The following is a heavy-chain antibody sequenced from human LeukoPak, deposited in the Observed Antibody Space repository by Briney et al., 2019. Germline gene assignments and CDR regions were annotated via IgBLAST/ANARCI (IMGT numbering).Heavy chain of an antibody. CDR3: TSPPGYCSSTSCPDY. CDR2: IRSKANSYAT. CDR1: GFTFSGSA. D-gene: IGHD2-2*01. Sequence: GGSLGLSCAASGFTFSGSAMHWVRQASGKGLEWVGRIRSKANSYATAYAASVKGRFTISRDDSKNTAYLQMNSLKTEDTAVYYCTSPPGYCSSTSCPDYWGQGTLVTVSS. V-gene: IGHV3-73*01. J-gene: IGHJ4*02.